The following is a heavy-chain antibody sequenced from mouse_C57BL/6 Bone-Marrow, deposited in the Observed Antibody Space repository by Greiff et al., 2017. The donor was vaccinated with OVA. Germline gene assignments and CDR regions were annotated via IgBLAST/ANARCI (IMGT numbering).Heavy chain of an antibody. J-gene: IGHJ4*01. D-gene: IGHD1-1*01. CDR3: ARPFITTWGAMDY. CDR1: GFTFSDYG. Sequence: EVNLVESVGGLVKPGGSLKLSCAASGFTFSDYGMHWVRQAPEKGLEWVAYISSGSSTIYYADTVKGRFTISRDNAKNTLFLQMTSLRSEDTAMYYCARPFITTWGAMDYWGQGTSVTVSS. CDR2: ISSGSSTI. V-gene: IGHV5-17*01.